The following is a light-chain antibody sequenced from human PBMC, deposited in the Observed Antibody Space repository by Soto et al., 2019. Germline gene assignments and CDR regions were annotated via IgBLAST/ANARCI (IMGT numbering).Light chain of an antibody. CDR1: HPVGST. Sequence: ELVMPQSQAPLSVSPGERATLSGRASHPVGSTFACYRHKPGQAPTLLIYDASTRATGIPARFSGSGSGTEFTLTISSLQSEDFAVYYCQQYNNWPYTFGQGTKLEIK. CDR2: DAS. J-gene: IGKJ2*01. CDR3: QQYNNWPYT. V-gene: IGKV3-15*01.